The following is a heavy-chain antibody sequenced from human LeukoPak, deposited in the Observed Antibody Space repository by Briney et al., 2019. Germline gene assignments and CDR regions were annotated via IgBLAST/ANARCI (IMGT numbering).Heavy chain of an antibody. CDR3: ARYYYGSGRGANWFDP. CDR2: IYPGDSDT. Sequence: PGESLRISCKGSGYSFTSYWIGWVRQMPEKGLEWMGIIYPGDSDTRYSPSFQGQVTISADKSISTAYLQWSSLKASDTAMYYCARYYYGSGRGANWFDPWGQGTLVTVSS. V-gene: IGHV5-51*01. J-gene: IGHJ5*02. CDR1: GYSFTSYW. D-gene: IGHD3-10*01.